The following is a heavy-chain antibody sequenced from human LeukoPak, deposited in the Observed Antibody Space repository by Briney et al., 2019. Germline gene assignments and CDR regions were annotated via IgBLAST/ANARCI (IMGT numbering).Heavy chain of an antibody. Sequence: NPSETLSLTCTVSGGSISSGGYYWSWIRQPPGKGLEWIGYIYHSGSTYYNPSLKSRVTISVDRSKNQFSLKLSSVTAADTAVYYCARGGYYDSSGLSVGAFDIWGQGTMVTVSS. J-gene: IGHJ3*02. CDR2: IYHSGST. CDR1: GGSISSGGYY. V-gene: IGHV4-30-2*01. CDR3: ARGGYYDSSGLSVGAFDI. D-gene: IGHD3-22*01.